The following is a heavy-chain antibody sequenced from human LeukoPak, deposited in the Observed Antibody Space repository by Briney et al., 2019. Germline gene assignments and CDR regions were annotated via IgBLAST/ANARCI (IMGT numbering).Heavy chain of an antibody. CDR2: ITWDGDST. CDR3: ARGTSSWHEFDS. Sequence: PGGSLRLSCAASGFTFDDYAMHWVRQAPGKSLEWVSLITWDGDSTYYADSVKGRFTISRDNSKNSLYLQMNSLRAEDTALYYSARGTSSWHEFDSWGQGTLVTVSS. CDR1: GFTFDDYA. V-gene: IGHV3-43D*03. D-gene: IGHD6-13*01. J-gene: IGHJ4*02.